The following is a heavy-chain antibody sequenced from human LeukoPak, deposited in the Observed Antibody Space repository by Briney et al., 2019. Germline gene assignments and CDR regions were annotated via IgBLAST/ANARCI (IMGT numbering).Heavy chain of an antibody. J-gene: IGHJ4*02. D-gene: IGHD6-19*01. CDR2: IYIKST. CDR3: ARDTTVASGMQY. V-gene: IGHV4-59*01. CDR1: GGSISTFS. Sequence: PSETLSLTCTVSGGSISTFSWSWIRQFPGKGLEWIGSIYIKSTSYNPSLKSRVAISVDTSKNQFSLRLDSVTTADTAVYYCARDTTVASGMQYWGQGTLVTVSS.